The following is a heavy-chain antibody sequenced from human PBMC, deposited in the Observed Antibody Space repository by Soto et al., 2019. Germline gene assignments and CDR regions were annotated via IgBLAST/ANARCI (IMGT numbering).Heavy chain of an antibody. CDR1: GYSISISNW. CDR2: IYYSGTT. J-gene: IGHJ4*02. D-gene: IGHD1-26*01. Sequence: SDTLSLTCAVSGYSISISNWWGWIRQPPGKGLEWIGYIYYSGTTYYNPSLKSRVTMSVDTSKNQFSLKLTSVTAVDTAVYYCARREIQGPIDYWGQGILVTVSS. V-gene: IGHV4-28*01. CDR3: ARREIQGPIDY.